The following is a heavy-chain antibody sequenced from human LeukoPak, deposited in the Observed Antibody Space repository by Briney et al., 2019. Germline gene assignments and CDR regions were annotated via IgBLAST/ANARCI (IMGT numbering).Heavy chain of an antibody. V-gene: IGHV1-18*01. D-gene: IGHD6-13*01. CDR1: GYTFTSYG. CDR2: ISAYNGNT. CDR3: ARDEEAAAGDLSFDY. J-gene: IGHJ4*02. Sequence: ASVKVSCKASGYTFTSYGISWVRQAPGQGLEWMGWISAYNGNTNYAQKLQGRVTMTTDTSTSTAYMELRSLRSDDTAVYYCARDEEAAAGDLSFDYWGQGTLVTVSS.